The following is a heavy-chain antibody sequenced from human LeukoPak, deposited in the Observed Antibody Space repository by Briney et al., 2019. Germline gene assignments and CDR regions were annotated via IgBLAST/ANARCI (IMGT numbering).Heavy chain of an antibody. Sequence: PGGSPRLSCAASGFTFSSYAMSWVRQGPGKGLEWVSSILGSGGGGSTYYADSVKGRFTISRDNSKNTLYLQMNSLRAEDTAVYYCAKEEWLGKMNYFDYWGQGTLVTVSS. CDR1: GFTFSSYA. CDR2: ILGSGGGGST. V-gene: IGHV3-23*01. J-gene: IGHJ4*02. CDR3: AKEEWLGKMNYFDY. D-gene: IGHD3-3*01.